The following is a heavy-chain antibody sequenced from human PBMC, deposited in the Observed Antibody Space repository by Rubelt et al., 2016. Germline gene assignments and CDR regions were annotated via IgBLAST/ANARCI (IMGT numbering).Heavy chain of an antibody. CDR1: GFSFSMYW. CDR3: ARGRAFDI. Sequence: GSLRLSCAASGFSFSMYWMHWVRQVPGKGLVWVSRIYSDVSSTTYADSVKGRFTISRDNAKNTLYLQMGSLSAEDMAVYYCARGRAFDIWGQGTMVTVSS. CDR2: IYSDVSST. J-gene: IGHJ3*02. V-gene: IGHV3-74*01.